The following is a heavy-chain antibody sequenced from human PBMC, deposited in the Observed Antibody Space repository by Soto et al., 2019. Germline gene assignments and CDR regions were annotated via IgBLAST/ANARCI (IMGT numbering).Heavy chain of an antibody. D-gene: IGHD3-16*01. V-gene: IGHV3-74*03. J-gene: IGHJ4*02. CDR2: INGDGTDT. Sequence: GGSLRLSCAASGFTFSMYWMHWVRQAPGKGLLWVSRINGDGTDTAYADSVKGRFTISRDNAKNTVYLQMNGLRAEDTAVYYCAREVGRGSGSYYLDYWGQETLVTVSS. CDR1: GFTFSMYW. CDR3: AREVGRGSGSYYLDY.